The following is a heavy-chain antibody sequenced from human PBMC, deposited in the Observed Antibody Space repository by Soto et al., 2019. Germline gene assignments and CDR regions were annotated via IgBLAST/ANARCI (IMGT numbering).Heavy chain of an antibody. CDR2: ISSSSSYI. CDR1: GFTFSSYT. J-gene: IGHJ4*02. D-gene: IGHD3-10*01. Sequence: EVQLVESGGGLVKPGGSLRLSCAASGFTFSSYTMNWVRQAPGKGLEWVSSISSSSSYIYYADSVKGRFTISRENAKNSLCRQMNGLRAEDTAVYYCARILIICTTRGSYFHYWGQGTLVTVSS. V-gene: IGHV3-21*01. CDR3: ARILIICTTRGSYFHY.